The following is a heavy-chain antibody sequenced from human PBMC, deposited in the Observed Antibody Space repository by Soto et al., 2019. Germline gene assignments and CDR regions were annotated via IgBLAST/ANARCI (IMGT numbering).Heavy chain of an antibody. CDR1: GFTFSSYW. J-gene: IGHJ5*02. D-gene: IGHD3-10*01. Sequence: GGSLRLSCAASGFTFSSYWMSWVRQAPGKGLEWVANIKQDGSEKYYVDSVKGRFTISRDNAKNSLYLQMNSLRAEDTAVYYCARDLGDYYGSGTYNWFDPWGQGTLVTVSS. CDR2: IKQDGSEK. CDR3: ARDLGDYYGSGTYNWFDP. V-gene: IGHV3-7*01.